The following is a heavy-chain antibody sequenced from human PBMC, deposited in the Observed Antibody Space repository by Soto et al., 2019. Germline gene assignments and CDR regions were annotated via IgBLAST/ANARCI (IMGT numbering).Heavy chain of an antibody. CDR3: ARRITIFGVVLAGMDI. Sequence: GGSLRLSCAASGFTFSSYAMHWVLQAPGKGLEWVAVISYDGSNKYYADSVKGRFTISRGNSKNTLYLQMNSLRAEDTAVYYCARRITIFGVVLAGMDISGQGATVTVSS. CDR2: ISYDGSNK. CDR1: GFTFSSYA. J-gene: IGHJ6*02. V-gene: IGHV3-30-3*01. D-gene: IGHD3-3*01.